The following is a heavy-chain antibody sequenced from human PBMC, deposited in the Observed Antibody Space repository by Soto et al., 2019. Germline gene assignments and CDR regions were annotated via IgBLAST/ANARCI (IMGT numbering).Heavy chain of an antibody. Sequence: QVQLQQSGPGLVKPSQTLSLTCAISGDSVSSNSAAWNWIRQSPSKGLEWMGRTYYSSKGYHDYEISVKSRITINPDTSRNQFSLQLNSMTPEDTAVYYCARDFNGLAHWDQGTLVTVSS. CDR3: ARDFNGLAH. CDR1: GDSVSSNSAA. J-gene: IGHJ5*02. D-gene: IGHD2-8*01. V-gene: IGHV6-1*01. CDR2: TYYSSKGYH.